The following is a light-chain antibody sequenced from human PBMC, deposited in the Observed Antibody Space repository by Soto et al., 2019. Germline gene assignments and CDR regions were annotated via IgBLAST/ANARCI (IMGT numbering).Light chain of an antibody. V-gene: IGKV1-5*03. CDR2: TAS. Sequence: DIQMTQSPSTLSASVGDRVTITCRASQSISSWLAWYQQKPGKAPKLLIYTASTLESGVPSRFGGSGSGTEFTLTISSLQPDDFATYYCQQYADYPWTFGQGTKVEVK. CDR3: QQYADYPWT. CDR1: QSISSW. J-gene: IGKJ1*01.